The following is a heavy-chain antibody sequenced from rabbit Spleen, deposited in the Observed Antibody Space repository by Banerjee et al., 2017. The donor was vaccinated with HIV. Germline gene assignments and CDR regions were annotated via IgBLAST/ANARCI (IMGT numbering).Heavy chain of an antibody. CDR1: GFSFSRGYD. J-gene: IGHJ4*01. D-gene: IGHD4-1*01. CDR3: ARETSSGWGVVSFYFNL. Sequence: QEHLEESGGGLVQPEGSLTLTCKASGFSFSRGYDMCWVRQAPGRGLEWIGCIYTGNGKTYYASWAKGRFTISKSSSTTVTLQMTSLTAADTATYFCARETSSGWGVVSFYFNLWGPGTLVTVS. CDR2: IYTGNGKT. V-gene: IGHV1S45*01.